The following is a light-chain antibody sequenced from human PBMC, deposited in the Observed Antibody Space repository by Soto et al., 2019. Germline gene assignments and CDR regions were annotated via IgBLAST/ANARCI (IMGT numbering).Light chain of an antibody. V-gene: IGKV3-11*01. J-gene: IGKJ1*01. Sequence: EIVLTQSPAILSMSPGERATLSCRASQSVSSYFAWYQQKPGQAPRLLIYDASNRATGVPARFSGSGSGTDFTRTISSLEPEDFAVYFCQQRRYWPVTFGQGTKVEI. CDR3: QQRRYWPVT. CDR2: DAS. CDR1: QSVSSY.